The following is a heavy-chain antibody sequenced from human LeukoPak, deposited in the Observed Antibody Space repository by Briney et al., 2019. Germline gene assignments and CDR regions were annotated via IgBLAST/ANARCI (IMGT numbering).Heavy chain of an antibody. Sequence: GGSLRLSCAASGFTFSSYSMNWVRQTPGKGLEWVSYISSSSSTIYYADSVRGRFTISRDNAKNSLSLQMNSLRAEDTAVYYCAREGYSPYWGQGTLVTVSS. CDR1: GFTFSSYS. CDR2: ISSSSSTI. D-gene: IGHD6-13*01. V-gene: IGHV3-48*01. J-gene: IGHJ4*02. CDR3: AREGYSPY.